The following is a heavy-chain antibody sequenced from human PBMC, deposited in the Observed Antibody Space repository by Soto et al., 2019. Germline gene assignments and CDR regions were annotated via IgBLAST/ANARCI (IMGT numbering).Heavy chain of an antibody. CDR2: IYYSGST. Sequence: QVQLQESGPGLVKPSETLSLTCTVSGGSISSYYWSWIRQPPGKGLEWIGYIYYSGSTNYNPSLKRRAPLSVATSKNQSPLKLSSVTAADTAVYYCARVWGGAFDIWGQGTMVTVSS. D-gene: IGHD3-10*01. V-gene: IGHV4-59*01. CDR3: ARVWGGAFDI. CDR1: GGSISSYY. J-gene: IGHJ3*02.